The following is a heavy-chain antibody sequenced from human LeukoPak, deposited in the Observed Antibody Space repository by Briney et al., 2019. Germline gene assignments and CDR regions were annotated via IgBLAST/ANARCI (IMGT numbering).Heavy chain of an antibody. CDR3: ARDFGRWFLDY. Sequence: GGSLRLSCAASGFTFSRYWMSWVRQAPGKGLEWVSSITTSSSYIYYADSVKGRFTISRDNAKNSLYLQMNSLRAEDTAVYYCARDFGRWFLDYWGQGTLVTVSS. D-gene: IGHD4-23*01. J-gene: IGHJ4*02. CDR1: GFTFSRYW. CDR2: ITTSSSYI. V-gene: IGHV3-21*01.